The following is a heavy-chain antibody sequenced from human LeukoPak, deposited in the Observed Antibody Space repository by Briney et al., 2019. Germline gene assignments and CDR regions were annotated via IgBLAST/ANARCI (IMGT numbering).Heavy chain of an antibody. CDR1: GGSISSSSYY. D-gene: IGHD6-13*01. J-gene: IGHJ3*02. CDR3: ARDRSSSGVGLSVYGPSCAFDI. Sequence: PSETLSLTCTVSGGSISSSSYYWGWIRQPPGKGLEWIGSIYYSGSTYYNPSLKSRVTISVDTSKNQFSLKLSSVTAADTAVYYCARDRSSSGVGLSVYGPSCAFDIWGQGTMVTVSS. CDR2: IYYSGST. V-gene: IGHV4-39*07.